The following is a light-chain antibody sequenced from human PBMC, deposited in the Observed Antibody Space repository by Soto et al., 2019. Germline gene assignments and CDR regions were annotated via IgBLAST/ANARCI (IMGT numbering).Light chain of an antibody. CDR3: QTWGTGIRV. CDR2: VNNDGSH. Sequence: QLVLTQSPSASASLGASVKLTCTLSSGHSTYAIAWHQQQPAKGPRYLMKVNNDGSHIKGDGIPDRFSGSSSGAERYLTISSLQSEDEAYYYCQTWGTGIRVFGGGTKLIVL. J-gene: IGLJ3*02. V-gene: IGLV4-69*01. CDR1: SGHSTYA.